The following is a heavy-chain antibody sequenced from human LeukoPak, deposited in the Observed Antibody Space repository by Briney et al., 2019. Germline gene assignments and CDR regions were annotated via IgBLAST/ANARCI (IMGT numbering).Heavy chain of an antibody. CDR3: AKGLNYDFWSGSGAFDI. Sequence: GGSLRLSCAASGFTFSSYGMHWVRQAPGKGLEWVAFIRYDGSNKYYADSVRGRSTISRDNSKNTLYLQMNSLRAEDTAVYYCAKGLNYDFWSGSGAFDIWGQGTMVTVSS. J-gene: IGHJ3*02. CDR1: GFTFSSYG. V-gene: IGHV3-30*02. CDR2: IRYDGSNK. D-gene: IGHD3-3*01.